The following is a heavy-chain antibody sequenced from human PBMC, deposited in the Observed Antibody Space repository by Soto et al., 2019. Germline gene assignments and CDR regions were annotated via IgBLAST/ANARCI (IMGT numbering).Heavy chain of an antibody. CDR1: GYTFSSYD. D-gene: IGHD6-19*01. CDR3: ARAVAVPADFDY. Sequence: ASVKVSCKASGYTFSSYDINWVRQAPGQGLEWMGWMNPDSGNTGYAQKFQGRVTMTRDFFKSTAYMELSSLRSEDTAVYYCARAVAVPADFDYWGQGTLVTVSS. J-gene: IGHJ4*02. CDR2: MNPDSGNT. V-gene: IGHV1-8*01.